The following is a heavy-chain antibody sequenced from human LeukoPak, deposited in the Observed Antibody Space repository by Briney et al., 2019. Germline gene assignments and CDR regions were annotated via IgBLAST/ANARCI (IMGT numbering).Heavy chain of an antibody. CDR1: GYTFTSYG. J-gene: IGHJ6*04. D-gene: IGHD3-10*01. CDR3: ARNYYGSGNLYGMDV. Sequence: ASVKVSCTASGYTFTSYGISWVRQAPGQGLEWMGWISAYNGNTNYAQKLQGRVTMTTDTSTSTAYMELRSLRSDDTAVYYCARNYYGSGNLYGMDVWGKGTTVTVSS. CDR2: ISAYNGNT. V-gene: IGHV1-18*04.